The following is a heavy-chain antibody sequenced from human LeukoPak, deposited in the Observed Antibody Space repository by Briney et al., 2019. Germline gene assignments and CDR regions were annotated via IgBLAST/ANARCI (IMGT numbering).Heavy chain of an antibody. CDR3: ARGIIGELSNDY. CDR1: GFTFSSYG. V-gene: IGHV3-30*03. Sequence: GGSLRLSCAASGFTFSSYGMHWVRQAPGKGLEWVAVISYDGSNKYYADSVKGRFTISRDNSKNTLYLQMNSLRAEDTAVYYCARGIIGELSNDYWGQGTLVTVSS. D-gene: IGHD3-10*01. J-gene: IGHJ4*02. CDR2: ISYDGSNK.